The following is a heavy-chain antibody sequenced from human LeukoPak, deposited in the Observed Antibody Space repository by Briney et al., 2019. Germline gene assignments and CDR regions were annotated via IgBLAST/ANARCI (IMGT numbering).Heavy chain of an antibody. CDR1: GGPISSSRYY. J-gene: IGHJ6*03. D-gene: IGHD1-26*01. V-gene: IGHV4-39*01. CDR2: IHYSGST. CDR3: ARVARGSYRKTPYYYYYYMDV. Sequence: SETLSLTCTVSGGPISSSRYYWGWIRQPPGKGLEWIGSIHYSGSTYYNPSLKSRVTISVDTSKNQFSLKLSSVTAAVTAVYYCARVARGSYRKTPYYYYYYMDVWGKGTTVTVSS.